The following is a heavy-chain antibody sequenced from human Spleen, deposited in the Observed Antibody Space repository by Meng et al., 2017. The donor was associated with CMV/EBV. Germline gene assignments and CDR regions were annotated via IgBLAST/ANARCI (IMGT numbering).Heavy chain of an antibody. Sequence: GESLKISCAASGFTFSSYAMHWVRQAPGKGLEWVAFIRYDGSNKYYADSVRGRFTISRDNSKNTLYLQMNSLRAEDTAVYYCAKGSAIAAAGPHYWGQGALVTVSS. D-gene: IGHD6-13*01. CDR3: AKGSAIAAAGPHY. J-gene: IGHJ4*02. CDR2: IRYDGSNK. V-gene: IGHV3-30*02. CDR1: GFTFSSYA.